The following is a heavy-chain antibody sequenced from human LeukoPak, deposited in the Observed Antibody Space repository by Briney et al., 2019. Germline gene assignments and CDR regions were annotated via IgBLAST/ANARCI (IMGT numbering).Heavy chain of an antibody. CDR1: GGSISTSY. V-gene: IGHV4-59*01. J-gene: IGHJ4*02. D-gene: IGHD6-13*01. CDR2: IYYSGST. CDR3: ARGAVAGYLNAPLDY. Sequence: SETLSLTCTVSGGSISTSYWTWIRQPPGKGLEWIGYIYYSGSTNYNPSLKSRVTTSVDTSKNQFSLKLTSVTAADTAVYYCARGAVAGYLNAPLDYWGQGTLVTVSS.